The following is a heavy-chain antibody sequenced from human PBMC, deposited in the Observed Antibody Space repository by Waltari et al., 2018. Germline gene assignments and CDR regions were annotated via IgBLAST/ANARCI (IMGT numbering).Heavy chain of an antibody. D-gene: IGHD5-12*01. J-gene: IGHJ4*01. CDR2: INCNNGDR. CDR3: AREDIVATKVFDD. Sequence: QVQLMQSGAEVKKPGASVKVSCQTSGFTFTSYHMHWVRQAPGQGLEWMGWINCNNGDRGYAQKFRDRVTLTRETSLSTIYMEMNRLTSDDTAVYYCAREDIVATKVFDDWGHGTLVTVSS. V-gene: IGHV1-2*02. CDR1: GFTFTSYH.